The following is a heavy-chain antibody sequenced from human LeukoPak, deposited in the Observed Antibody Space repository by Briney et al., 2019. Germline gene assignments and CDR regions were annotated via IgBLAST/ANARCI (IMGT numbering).Heavy chain of an antibody. V-gene: IGHV3-23*01. Sequence: PGGSLRLSCAASGFTFSSYAMSWARQAPGKGLEWVSAISGSGGSTYYADSVKGRFTISRDNSKNTLYLQMNSLRVEDTAVYYCAKGGRSLQTYWGQGTLVTVSS. CDR1: GFTFSSYA. CDR2: ISGSGGST. J-gene: IGHJ4*02. CDR3: AKGGRSLQTY. D-gene: IGHD5-24*01.